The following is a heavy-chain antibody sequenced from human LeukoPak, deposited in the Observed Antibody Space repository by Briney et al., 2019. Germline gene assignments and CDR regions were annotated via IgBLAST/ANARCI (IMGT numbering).Heavy chain of an antibody. Sequence: GGSLRLSCAASEFLFTSYAMSWVRQAAGKGLEWVSIISMTGRSTWYADSEKGRFAISRDNSKNMLYLQMNSLRAEDTAVYYCVKPLVSCRLTGVFQSWGQGALVTVSS. CDR1: EFLFTSYA. CDR3: VKPLVSCRLTGVFQS. J-gene: IGHJ5*02. CDR2: ISMTGRST. D-gene: IGHD2-8*01. V-gene: IGHV3-23*01.